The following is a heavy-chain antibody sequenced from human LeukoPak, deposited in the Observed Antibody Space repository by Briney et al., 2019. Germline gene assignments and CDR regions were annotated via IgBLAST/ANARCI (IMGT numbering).Heavy chain of an antibody. CDR2: IYHSGST. D-gene: IGHD2-2*02. CDR1: GGSISSGGYS. CDR3: ARDCSSTSCYRGAPDP. V-gene: IGHV4-30-2*01. J-gene: IGHJ5*02. Sequence: SETLSLTCAVSGGSISSGGYSWSWIRQPPGKGLEWIGYIYHSGSTYYNPSLKSRVTISVDRSKNQFSLKLSSVTAADTAVYYCARDCSSTSCYRGAPDPWGQGTLVTVSS.